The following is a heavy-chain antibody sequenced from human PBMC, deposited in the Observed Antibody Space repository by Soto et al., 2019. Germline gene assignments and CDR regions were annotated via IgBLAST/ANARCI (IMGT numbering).Heavy chain of an antibody. V-gene: IGHV3-64*01. J-gene: IGHJ1*01. D-gene: IGHD3-3*01. CDR1: GFTFSSYA. CDR3: ARAGLWSGYYRFGSLDFQH. Sequence: GGSLRLSCAASGFTFSSYAMHWVRQAPGKGLEYVSAISSNGGSTYYANSVKGRFTISRDNSKNTLYLQMGSLRAEDMAVYYCARAGLWSGYYRFGSLDFQHWGQGTLVTVSS. CDR2: ISSNGGST.